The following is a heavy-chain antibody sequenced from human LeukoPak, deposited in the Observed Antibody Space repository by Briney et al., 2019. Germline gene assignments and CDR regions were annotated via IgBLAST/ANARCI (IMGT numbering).Heavy chain of an antibody. D-gene: IGHD6-19*01. CDR3: ARAVGIAVAGTTAGPYYYYYGMDV. Sequence: SETLSPTCAVYGGSFSGYYWSWIRQPPGKGLEWIGEINHSGSTNYNPSLKSRVTISVDTSKNQFSLKLSSVTAADTAVYYCARAVGIAVAGTTAGPYYYYYGMDVWGQGTTVTVSS. CDR1: GGSFSGYY. V-gene: IGHV4-34*01. J-gene: IGHJ6*02. CDR2: INHSGST.